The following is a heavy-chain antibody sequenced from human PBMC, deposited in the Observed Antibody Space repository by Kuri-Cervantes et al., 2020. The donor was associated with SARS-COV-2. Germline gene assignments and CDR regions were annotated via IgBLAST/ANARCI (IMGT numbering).Heavy chain of an antibody. CDR1: GGSISSYY. D-gene: IGHD4-17*01. CDR2: IYTSGST. CDR3: ARVSTVTTKGKNYYYYGMDV. J-gene: IGHJ6*02. V-gene: IGHV4-4*07. Sequence: SETLSLTCTVSGGSISSYYWSWIRQPAGKGLEWIGRIYTSGSTNYNPSLKSRVTMSVDTSKNQFSLKLSSVTAADTAVYYCARVSTVTTKGKNYYYYGMDVWGQGTTVTVSS.